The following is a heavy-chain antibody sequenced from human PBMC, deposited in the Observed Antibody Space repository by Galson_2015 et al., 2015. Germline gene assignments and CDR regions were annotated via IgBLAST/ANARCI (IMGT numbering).Heavy chain of an antibody. J-gene: IGHJ6*02. CDR1: GGTFSSYA. Sequence: SVKVSCKASGGTFSSYAISWVRQAPGQGLEWMGGIIPIFGTANYAQKFQGRVTITADESTSTAYMELSSLRSEDTAVYYCARGVSDYDFWSGTPRPDNYYYYYGMDVWGQGTTVTVSS. CDR2: IIPIFGTA. CDR3: ARGVSDYDFWSGTPRPDNYYYYYGMDV. D-gene: IGHD3-3*01. V-gene: IGHV1-69*13.